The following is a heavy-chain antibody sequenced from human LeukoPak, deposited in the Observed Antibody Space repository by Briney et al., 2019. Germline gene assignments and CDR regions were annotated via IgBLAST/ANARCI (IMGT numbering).Heavy chain of an antibody. Sequence: PSETLSLTRTVSGGSISSYYWSWIRQPPGKGLEWIGEINHSGSANYNPSLKSRVTISVDTSKNQFSLKLSSVTAADTAVYYCARTARYGGNSVDYWGQGTLVTVSS. V-gene: IGHV4-34*01. J-gene: IGHJ4*02. CDR1: GGSISSYY. CDR2: INHSGSA. CDR3: ARTARYGGNSVDY. D-gene: IGHD2-21*02.